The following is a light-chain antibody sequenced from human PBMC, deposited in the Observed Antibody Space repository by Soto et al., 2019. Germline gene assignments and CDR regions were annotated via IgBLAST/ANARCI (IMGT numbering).Light chain of an antibody. V-gene: IGKV3-20*01. CDR3: QQYGSSHP. J-gene: IGKJ4*02. CDR1: QSVNSRY. Sequence: EIVLTQSPCTLSLSPGERATLSCRASQSVNSRYLAWYQQKPGLAPTLLIYGASIRATGIPDRVSGSGSVTDFTLTISRLEPEDFAVYYCQQYGSSHPFGGGTPVESK. CDR2: GAS.